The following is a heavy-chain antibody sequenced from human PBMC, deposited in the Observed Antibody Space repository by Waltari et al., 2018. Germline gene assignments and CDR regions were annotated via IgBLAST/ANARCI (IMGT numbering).Heavy chain of an antibody. Sequence: QVQLVQSGAEVKKPGSSVKVSCKASGGTFGRFAISGVRQAAGEGLEWMGGIIPKIGASNYAQKFQGRVTITADDSTRIAYMEVSSLSFEDTAVYFCATDTSPPYWGQGTLVIVSS. CDR2: IIPKIGAS. J-gene: IGHJ4*02. D-gene: IGHD2-2*01. CDR3: ATDTSPPY. V-gene: IGHV1-69*01. CDR1: GGTFGRFA.